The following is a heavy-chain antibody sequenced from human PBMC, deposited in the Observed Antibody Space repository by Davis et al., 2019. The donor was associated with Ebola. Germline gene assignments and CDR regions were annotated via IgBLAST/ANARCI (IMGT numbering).Heavy chain of an antibody. CDR1: GFTLGDYA. D-gene: IGHD3-3*01. Sequence: GGSLRLSCRVSGFTLGDYALNWVRQAPGKGLEWVGFIRSKAYGGKPAYAASVKGRFTISRDDSKSIAYLQMDSLKIEDTAVYYCAKSGLSFGVVKYHYGMDVWGKGTTVTVSS. J-gene: IGHJ6*04. CDR3: AKSGLSFGVVKYHYGMDV. V-gene: IGHV3-49*04. CDR2: IRSKAYGGKP.